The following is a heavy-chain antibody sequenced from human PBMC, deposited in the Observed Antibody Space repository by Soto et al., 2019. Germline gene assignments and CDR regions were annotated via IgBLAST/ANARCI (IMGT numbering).Heavy chain of an antibody. V-gene: IGHV4-34*01. J-gene: IGHJ5*02. CDR2: INRSGST. D-gene: IGHD6-13*01. CDR3: ARATVIKQQLVSGWFDP. Sequence: PSETLSLTCAVYGGSFSGYYWSWIRQPPGKGLEWIGEINRSGSTNYNPSLKSRVTISVDTSKNQFSLKLSSVTAADTAVYYCARATVIKQQLVSGWFDPWGQGTLVTVSS. CDR1: GGSFSGYY.